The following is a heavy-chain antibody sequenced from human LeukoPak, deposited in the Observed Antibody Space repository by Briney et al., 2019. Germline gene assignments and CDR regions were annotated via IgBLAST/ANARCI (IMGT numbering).Heavy chain of an antibody. CDR1: GYTFTGSY. V-gene: IGHV1-2*02. D-gene: IGHD3-22*01. Sequence: ASVKVSCKASGYTFTGSYIHWVRQAPGQGLEWMGWINPNSGGTNYAQKFQGRVTMTRDTSISTAYMELSRLRSDDTAVYYCARGGDYDSSGYYGPFDYWGQGTLVTVSS. J-gene: IGHJ4*02. CDR2: INPNSGGT. CDR3: ARGGDYDSSGYYGPFDY.